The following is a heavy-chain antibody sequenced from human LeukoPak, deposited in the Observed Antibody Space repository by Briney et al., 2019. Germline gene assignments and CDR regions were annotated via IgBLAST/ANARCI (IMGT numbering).Heavy chain of an antibody. CDR2: ISSDGVEK. J-gene: IGHJ6*03. CDR1: GFTFINYG. V-gene: IGHV3-30*04. Sequence: GGSLRLSCEGSGFTFINYGIHWVRQTPGKGLEWVAAISSDGVEKHYADSVKGRFTISRDNSKSTLNLQMNNLRAEDTALYYCAREGHYDILPGYSPVEYYFYFMDVWGKGTTVTVSS. CDR3: AREGHYDILPGYSPVEYYFYFMDV. D-gene: IGHD3-9*01.